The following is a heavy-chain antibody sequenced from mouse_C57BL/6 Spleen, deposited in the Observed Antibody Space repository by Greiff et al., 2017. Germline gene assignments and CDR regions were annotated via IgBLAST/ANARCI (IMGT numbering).Heavy chain of an antibody. CDR3: ARHDYDYDGSWFAY. Sequence: LKESGPGLVAPSQSLSITCTVPGFSLTSYGVHWVRQPPGKGLEWLVVIWSDGSTTYNSALQSRLSISKDNSKSQVFLKMNSHQTDDKAMYYCARHDYDYDGSWFAYWGQGTLVTVSA. D-gene: IGHD2-4*01. CDR2: IWSDGST. J-gene: IGHJ3*01. V-gene: IGHV2-6-1*01. CDR1: GFSLTSYG.